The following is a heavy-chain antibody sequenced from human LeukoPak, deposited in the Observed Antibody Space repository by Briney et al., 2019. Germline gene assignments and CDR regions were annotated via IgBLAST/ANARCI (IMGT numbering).Heavy chain of an antibody. CDR2: IYYSGST. CDR3: ARFYYYYYYMDV. Sequence: SETLSLTCTVSGGSISSYYWSWIRQPPGKGLEWIGYIYYSGSTNYNPSLKSRVTISVDTSKNQFSLKLSSVTAADTAVYYCARFYYYYYYMDVWGKGTTVTVSS. CDR1: GGSISSYY. J-gene: IGHJ6*03. V-gene: IGHV4-59*01.